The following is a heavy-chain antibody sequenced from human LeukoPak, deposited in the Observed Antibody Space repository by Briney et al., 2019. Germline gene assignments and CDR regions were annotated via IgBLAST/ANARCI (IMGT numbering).Heavy chain of an antibody. CDR1: GGTFISYA. D-gene: IGHD3-3*01. CDR2: IIPIFGTA. CDR3: ARDSSPGGSKVLRFLEWLSVDAFDI. Sequence: SVKVSCKASGGTFISYAISWVRQAPGQGLEWMGGIIPIFGTANYAQKFQGRVTITADESTSTAYMELSSLRSEDTAVYYCARDSSPGGSKVLRFLEWLSVDAFDIRGQGTMVTVSS. V-gene: IGHV1-69*13. J-gene: IGHJ3*02.